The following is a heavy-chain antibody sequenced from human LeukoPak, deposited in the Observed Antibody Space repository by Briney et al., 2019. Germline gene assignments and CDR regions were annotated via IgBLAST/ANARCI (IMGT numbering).Heavy chain of an antibody. V-gene: IGHV3-43*01. Sequence: GGSLRLSCAASGFSFADYTMHGVRQAPGKGLEWVSLINWDGGRTYYADSVKGRFAISRDNSKNSLYMQMNSLRPEETAFYYCAKDGSGDGGIAVAGTVGVYYFDYWGQGTLVTVSS. J-gene: IGHJ4*02. CDR1: GFSFADYT. CDR2: INWDGGRT. D-gene: IGHD6-19*01. CDR3: AKDGSGDGGIAVAGTVGVYYFDY.